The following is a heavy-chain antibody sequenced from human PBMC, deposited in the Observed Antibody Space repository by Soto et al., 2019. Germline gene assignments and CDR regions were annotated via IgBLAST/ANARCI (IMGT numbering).Heavy chain of an antibody. CDR3: AKDQSSQWFDP. CDR1: GFTFSSYG. V-gene: IGHV3-30*18. Sequence: GGSLRLSCAASGFTFSSYGMHWVRQAPGKGLEWVAVISYDGSNKYYADSVKGRFTISRDNSKNTLYLQMNSLRAEDTAVYYCAKDQSSQWFDPWGQGTLVTVSS. CDR2: ISYDGSNK. J-gene: IGHJ5*02.